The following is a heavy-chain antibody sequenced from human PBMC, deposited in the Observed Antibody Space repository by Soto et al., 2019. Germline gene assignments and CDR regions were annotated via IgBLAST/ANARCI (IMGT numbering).Heavy chain of an antibody. CDR3: AREMDTAMVDAFDI. CDR2: IYYSGST. J-gene: IGHJ3*02. CDR1: GGSISSYY. V-gene: IGHV4-59*01. Sequence: QVQLQESGPGLVKPSETLSLTCTVSGGSISSYYWSWIRQPPGKGLEWIGYIYYSGSTNYNPSLKSRVTISVDTSKNQFSLKLSSVTAADTAVYYCAREMDTAMVDAFDIWGQGTMVTVSS. D-gene: IGHD5-18*01.